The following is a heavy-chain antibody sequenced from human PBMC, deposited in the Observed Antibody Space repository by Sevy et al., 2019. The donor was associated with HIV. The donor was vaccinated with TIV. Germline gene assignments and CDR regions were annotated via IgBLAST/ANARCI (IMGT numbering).Heavy chain of an antibody. CDR1: GFSFSYYG. D-gene: IGHD1-26*01. J-gene: IGHJ6*02. Sequence: GGSLRLSCIGSGFSFSYYGIHWVRQSPGKGLDWVALISHDGINEYYADSVKGRFTISRDNSKNRVYLEMNSLRNEDTAIYFCANAYSGSYSHSYLYALDVWGQGTTVTVFS. V-gene: IGHV3-30*18. CDR3: ANAYSGSYSHSYLYALDV. CDR2: ISHDGINE.